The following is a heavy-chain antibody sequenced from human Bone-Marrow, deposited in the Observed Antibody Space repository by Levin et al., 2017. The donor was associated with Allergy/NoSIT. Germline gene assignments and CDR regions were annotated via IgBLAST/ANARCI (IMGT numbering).Heavy chain of an antibody. CDR3: ASRWDVGDNSGYQNLSFDF. Sequence: ASVKVSCKASGGSFSIFPISWVRQTPGQGLEWMGGIIPILGTAKYTQKFQDRVTITADESTTTAYMELSRLRSEDTAVYFCASRWDVGDNSGYQNLSFDFWGQGTLVSVSS. J-gene: IGHJ4*02. V-gene: IGHV1-69*13. CDR1: GGSFSIFP. D-gene: IGHD3-22*01. CDR2: IIPILGTA.